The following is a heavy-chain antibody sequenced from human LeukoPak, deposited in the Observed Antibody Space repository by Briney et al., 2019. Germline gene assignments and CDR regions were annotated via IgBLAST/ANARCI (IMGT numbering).Heavy chain of an antibody. CDR3: ARGGIVVVQPFDP. V-gene: IGHV4-34*01. CDR2: INHSGST. Sequence: SETLSLTCAVYGGSFSGYYWSWIRQPPGKGLEWIGEINHSGSTNYNPSLKSRVTISVDTSKNQFSLKLSSVTAADTAVYYCARGGIVVVQPFDPWGQGTLVTVSP. CDR1: GGSFSGYY. D-gene: IGHD2-2*01. J-gene: IGHJ5*02.